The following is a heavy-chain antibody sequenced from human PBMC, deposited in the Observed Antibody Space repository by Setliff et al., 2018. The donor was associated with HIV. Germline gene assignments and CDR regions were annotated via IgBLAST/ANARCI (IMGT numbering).Heavy chain of an antibody. D-gene: IGHD3-22*01. CDR1: GYTFTSYD. Sequence: ASVKVSCKASGYTFTSYDINWVRQATGQGLEWMGWINPNSGNTGYAQKFQGRVTMTRNTSIRTAYMERRSLRSEDTAVYYCARVRIRKGQYYYDSSGYYPRWFDPWGQGTLVTVSS. J-gene: IGHJ5*02. CDR2: INPNSGNT. CDR3: ARVRIRKGQYYYDSSGYYPRWFDP. V-gene: IGHV1-8*02.